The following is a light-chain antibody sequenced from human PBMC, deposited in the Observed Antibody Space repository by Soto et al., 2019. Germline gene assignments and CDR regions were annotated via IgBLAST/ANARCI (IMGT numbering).Light chain of an antibody. CDR2: YDS. Sequence: SYELTQPPSVSVAPGKTARINCGGNNIGSKGVHWYQQKPGQAPVLVIYYDSDRPSGIPERFSGSNSGNMATLTISRVEAGDEADYYCQVWDSSSDHYDFGAGTKLTVL. CDR3: QVWDSSSDHYD. CDR1: NIGSKG. V-gene: IGLV3-21*04. J-gene: IGLJ1*01.